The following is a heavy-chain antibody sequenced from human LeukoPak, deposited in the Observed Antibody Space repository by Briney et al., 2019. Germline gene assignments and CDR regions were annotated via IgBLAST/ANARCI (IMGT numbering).Heavy chain of an antibody. CDR2: IYPGDSDT. CDR1: GYSFTSYW. CDR3: ARLFPDYYYGMDV. V-gene: IGHV5-51*01. J-gene: IGHJ6*02. Sequence: KVGKSLKISCKGSGYSFTSYWIGWVRQMPGKGLEWMGIIYPGDSDTRYSPSFQGQVTISADKSISTAYLQWSSLKASDTAMYYCARLFPDYYYGMDVWGQGTTVTVSS.